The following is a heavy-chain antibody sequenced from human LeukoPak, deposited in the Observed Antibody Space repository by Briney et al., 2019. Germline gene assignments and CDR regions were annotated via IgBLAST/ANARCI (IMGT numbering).Heavy chain of an antibody. V-gene: IGHV3-15*01. CDR2: IKSKTDGGTT. CDR1: GFTFSNAW. CDR3: TTDYYYDTKYFQH. D-gene: IGHD3-22*01. Sequence: PGGSLRLSCAASGFTFSNAWMSWVRQAPGKGLEWVGRIKSKTDGGTTDYAAPVKGRFTISRDDSKNTLYLQMNSLKTEDTAVYYCTTDYYYDTKYFQHWGQGTLVTVSS. J-gene: IGHJ1*01.